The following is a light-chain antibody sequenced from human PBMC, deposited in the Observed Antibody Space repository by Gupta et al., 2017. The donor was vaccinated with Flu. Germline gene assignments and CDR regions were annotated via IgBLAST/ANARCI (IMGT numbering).Light chain of an antibody. CDR1: QSISNF. J-gene: IGKJ1*01. Sequence: GDRVTVTCRASQSISNFLNWYQQKPGKAPNLLIYTASSLQSGVPSRFSGSGSGTDFTLTISSLQPEDFATYYCQQSYTYTWTFGQGTKVEI. CDR2: TAS. CDR3: QQSYTYTWT. V-gene: IGKV1-39*01.